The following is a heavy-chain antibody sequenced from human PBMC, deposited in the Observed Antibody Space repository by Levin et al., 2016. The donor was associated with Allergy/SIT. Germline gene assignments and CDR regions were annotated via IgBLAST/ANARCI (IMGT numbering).Heavy chain of an antibody. CDR1: GFTFSSYA. Sequence: GESLKISCAASGFTFSSYAMSWVRQAPGKGLEWVSAISGSGGSTYYADSVKGRFTISRDNSKNTLYLQMNSLRAEDTAVYYCATPGSLNYYDSSGYQNWGQGTLVTVSS. V-gene: IGHV3-23*01. CDR3: ATPGSLNYYDSSGYQN. CDR2: ISGSGGST. J-gene: IGHJ4*02. D-gene: IGHD3-22*01.